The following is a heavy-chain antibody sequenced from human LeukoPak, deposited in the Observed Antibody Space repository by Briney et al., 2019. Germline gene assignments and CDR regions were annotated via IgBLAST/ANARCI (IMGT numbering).Heavy chain of an antibody. V-gene: IGHV1-69*08. CDR2: IIPMYDTP. J-gene: IGHJ4*02. CDR1: AGPFITYT. Sequence: VASVTVSFTPSAGPFITYTFSWVRQAPGQGLEWLGRIIPMYDTPNYAQKFQGRLTVTADKSTNTAYMELSSLRSDDTAVYYCARLLPLYTGAYEEGVNFDYWGQGTLVTVSS. CDR3: ARLLPLYTGAYEEGVNFDY. D-gene: IGHD5-12*01.